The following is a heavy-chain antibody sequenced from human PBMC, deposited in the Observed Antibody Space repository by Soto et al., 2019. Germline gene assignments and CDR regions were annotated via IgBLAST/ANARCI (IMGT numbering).Heavy chain of an antibody. Sequence: QVQLVQSGAEVKKPGSSVKVSCKASGGTFSSYAISWVRQAPGQGLEWMGGIIPIFGTANYAQKFQGRVXXXXXXXXXXAYXELSSLRSEDTAVYYCARDRGSSTSCLDYWGQGTLVTVSS. CDR3: ARDRGSSTSCLDY. D-gene: IGHD2-2*01. CDR2: IIPIFGTA. V-gene: IGHV1-69*01. CDR1: GGTFSSYA. J-gene: IGHJ4*02.